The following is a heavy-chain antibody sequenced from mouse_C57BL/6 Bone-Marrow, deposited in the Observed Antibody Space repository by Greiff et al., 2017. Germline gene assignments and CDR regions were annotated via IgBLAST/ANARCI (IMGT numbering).Heavy chain of an antibody. CDR2: IDPEDGET. Sequence: EVQLQQSGAELVKPGASVKLSCTASGFHFKDYYMHWVKQRTEQGLEWIGRIDPEDGETKYAPKFQGKATIPADTSSHTAYLQRSSLTSEDTAVYYCARVTTVEARYWYFDVGGTATTGPASS. CDR3: ARVTTVEARYWYFDV. J-gene: IGHJ1*03. CDR1: GFHFKDYY. D-gene: IGHD1-1*01. V-gene: IGHV14-2*01.